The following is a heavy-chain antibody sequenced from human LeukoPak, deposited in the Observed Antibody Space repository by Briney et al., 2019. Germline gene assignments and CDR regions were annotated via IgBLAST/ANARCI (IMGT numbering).Heavy chain of an antibody. V-gene: IGHV3-9*01. Sequence: GGSLRLSCAASGFTFDDYAMHWVRQAPGKGLEWVSGISWNSGSIGYADSVKGRFTISRDNAKNSLYLQMNTLRAEDTAVYYCARDRDITMVRGVIEEDYWGQGTLVTVSS. CDR2: ISWNSGSI. D-gene: IGHD3-10*01. CDR1: GFTFDDYA. J-gene: IGHJ4*02. CDR3: ARDRDITMVRGVIEEDY.